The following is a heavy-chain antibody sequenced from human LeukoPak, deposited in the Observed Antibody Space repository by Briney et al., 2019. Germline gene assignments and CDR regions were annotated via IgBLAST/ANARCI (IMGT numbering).Heavy chain of an antibody. CDR1: GFTFSSYA. CDR3: ARDRDYDILTGPIPPDY. Sequence: GASLRLSCAASGFTFSSYAMSWVRQAPGKGLEWVSAISGSGGSTYYADSVKGRFTISRDNAKNSLYLQMNSLRAEDTAVYYCARDRDYDILTGPIPPDYWGQGTLVTVSS. V-gene: IGHV3-23*01. CDR2: ISGSGGST. D-gene: IGHD3-9*01. J-gene: IGHJ4*02.